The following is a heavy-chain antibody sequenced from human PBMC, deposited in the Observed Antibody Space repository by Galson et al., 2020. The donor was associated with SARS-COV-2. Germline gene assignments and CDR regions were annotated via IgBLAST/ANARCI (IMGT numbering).Heavy chain of an antibody. CDR3: ARIPTGAWQVKYDFDC. J-gene: IGHJ4*02. CDR1: GGSISSHY. CDR2: IYYSGTT. V-gene: IGHV4-59*11. D-gene: IGHD2-21*01. Sequence: SETLSLTCTVSGGSISSHYWSWIRQPPGQGLEWIGYIYYSGTTNYNPSLKSRVSISLDTSKNQFSLKLSSLTAADTAVYYCARIPTGAWQVKYDFDCWGQGTLVTVSS.